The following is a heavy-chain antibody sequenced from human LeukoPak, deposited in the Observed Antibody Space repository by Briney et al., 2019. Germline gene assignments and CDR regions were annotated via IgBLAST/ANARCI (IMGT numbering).Heavy chain of an antibody. CDR1: GFTFSSYS. CDR2: FSSSSSTI. J-gene: IGHJ3*02. Sequence: GGSLRLSCAATGFTFSSYSMNWVRQAPGKGLEWVSYFSSSSSTIYYADSVKGRFTISRDNAKNSLYLQMNSLRAEDTAVYYCARDQLLWFGESADAFDIWGQGTMVTVSS. V-gene: IGHV3-48*04. CDR3: ARDQLLWFGESADAFDI. D-gene: IGHD3-10*01.